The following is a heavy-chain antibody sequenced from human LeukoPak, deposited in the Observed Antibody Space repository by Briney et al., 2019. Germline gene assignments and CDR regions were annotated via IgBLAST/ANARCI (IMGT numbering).Heavy chain of an antibody. Sequence: ASVKVSCKASGYTFTSYGISWVRQAPGQGLEWMGWISAYNGNTNYPQKLQGRVTMTTDTSTSTAYMELRSLRSDDTAVYYCARSRSGYSYDHAAFDIWGQGTMVTVSS. CDR3: ARSRSGYSYDHAAFDI. V-gene: IGHV1-18*01. CDR1: GYTFTSYG. D-gene: IGHD5-18*01. J-gene: IGHJ3*02. CDR2: ISAYNGNT.